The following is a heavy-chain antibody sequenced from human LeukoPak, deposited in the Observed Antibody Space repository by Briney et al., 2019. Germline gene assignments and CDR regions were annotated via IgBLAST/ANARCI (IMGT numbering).Heavy chain of an antibody. J-gene: IGHJ4*02. D-gene: IGHD3-3*01. Sequence: ASVKVSCKASGYTFTGYYMHWVRQAPGQGLEWMGWINPNSGGTNYAQKFQGWVTMTRDTSISTAYMELSRLRADDTAVYYCARALSYYDFWSGYRGGFDYWGQGTLVTVSS. CDR3: ARALSYYDFWSGYRGGFDY. CDR1: GYTFTGYY. CDR2: INPNSGGT. V-gene: IGHV1-2*04.